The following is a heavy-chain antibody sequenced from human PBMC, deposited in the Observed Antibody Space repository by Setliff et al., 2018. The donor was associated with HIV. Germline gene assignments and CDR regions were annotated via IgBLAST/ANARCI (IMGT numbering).Heavy chain of an antibody. CDR2: IYYSENT. CDR1: GASISSGDNY. D-gene: IGHD6-13*01. Sequence: PSETLSLTCTVSGASISSGDNYWSWIRQPPGKGLEWIGYIYYSENTYYNPSLKSRVTISVDTSKNQFSLKLSSVTAADTAVYYCARGGNSSSWYLYYFDYWGQGTLVTVSS. CDR3: ARGGNSSSWYLYYFDY. J-gene: IGHJ4*02. V-gene: IGHV4-30-4*08.